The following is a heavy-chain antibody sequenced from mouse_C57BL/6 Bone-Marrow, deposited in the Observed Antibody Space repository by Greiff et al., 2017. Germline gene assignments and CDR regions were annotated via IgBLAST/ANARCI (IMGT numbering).Heavy chain of an antibody. J-gene: IGHJ1*03. V-gene: IGHV1-54*01. CDR3: ARDDGYPPWYFDV. Sequence: QVQLQQSGAELVRPGTSVKVSCKASGYAFTNYLIEWVKQRPGQGLEWIGVINPGSGGTNYNEKFKGKATLTADKSSSTAYMQLSSLTSEDSAVXFCARDDGYPPWYFDVWGTGTTVTVSS. CDR2: INPGSGGT. CDR1: GYAFTNYL. D-gene: IGHD2-3*01.